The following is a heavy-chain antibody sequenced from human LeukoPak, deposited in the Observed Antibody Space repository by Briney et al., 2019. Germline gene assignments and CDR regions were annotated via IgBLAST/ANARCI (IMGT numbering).Heavy chain of an antibody. CDR2: IYTSGST. CDR3: ARDLYCSSTSCYTLENWFDP. Sequence: PSETLSLTCTVSGGSISSYYGSWIRQPAGKGLEWIGRIYTSGSTNYNPPPKSRVTMSVDTSKNQFSLKLSSVTAADTAVYYCARDLYCSSTSCYTLENWFDPWGQGTLVTVSS. CDR1: GGSISSYY. D-gene: IGHD2-2*02. V-gene: IGHV4-4*07. J-gene: IGHJ5*02.